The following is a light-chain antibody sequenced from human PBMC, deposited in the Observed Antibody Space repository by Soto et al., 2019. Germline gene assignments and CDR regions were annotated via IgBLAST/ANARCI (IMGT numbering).Light chain of an antibody. CDR3: QQRSNWVT. CDR1: QSFSSTY. V-gene: IGKV3D-20*02. Sequence: EIVLTQSPGTLSLSPGERATLSCRASQSFSSTYLAWYQQKPGQAPRLLIYGASSRATGIPDRFSGGGSGTELTLTISSLQSEDFAVYYCQQRSNWVTFGPGTKVDIK. CDR2: GAS. J-gene: IGKJ3*01.